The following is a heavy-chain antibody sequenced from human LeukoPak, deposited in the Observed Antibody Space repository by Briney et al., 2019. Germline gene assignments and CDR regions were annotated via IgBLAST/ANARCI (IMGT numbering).Heavy chain of an antibody. CDR2: ISSSGST. J-gene: IGHJ3*02. Sequence: SETLSLTCTVSGGSISSSSYYWGWIRQPPGKGLEWIGRISSSGSTNYNPSLKSRVTISVDTSKNQFSLKLSSVTAANTAVYFCARGPYSYDSSGAFDIWGQGTMVTVSS. CDR1: GGSISSSSYY. D-gene: IGHD3-22*01. CDR3: ARGPYSYDSSGAFDI. V-gene: IGHV4-39*07.